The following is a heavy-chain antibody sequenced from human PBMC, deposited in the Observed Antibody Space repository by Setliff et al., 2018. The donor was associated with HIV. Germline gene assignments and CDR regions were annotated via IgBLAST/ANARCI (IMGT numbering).Heavy chain of an antibody. CDR3: ARVQMAYAAFDV. V-gene: IGHV4-61*02. Sequence: PSETLSLTCTFSGDSISSGNYYWSWIRQPAGKGLEWIGRIYSTGSTNYNPSLKSRVTMSVDTSKNQFSLKLSSVTAADTAVYYCARVQMAYAAFDVWGQGTMVTVSS. J-gene: IGHJ3*01. D-gene: IGHD4-17*01. CDR1: GDSISSGNYY. CDR2: IYSTGST.